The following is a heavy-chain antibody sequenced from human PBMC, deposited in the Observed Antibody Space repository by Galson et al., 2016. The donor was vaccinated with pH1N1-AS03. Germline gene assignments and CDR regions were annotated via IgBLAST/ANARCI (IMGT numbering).Heavy chain of an antibody. V-gene: IGHV3-23*01. Sequence: SLRLSCAASGFTFSDYAMSWVRQAPGKGLEWVSAISGSRDRIYYIDAVKGRFTTSRDNFKNILYLQMNSLRAEDTAVYFCAREQKGTRGWYTVDYRGQGTVVTVSS. CDR2: ISGSRDRI. CDR1: GFTFSDYA. D-gene: IGHD6-19*01. J-gene: IGHJ4*02. CDR3: AREQKGTRGWYTVDY.